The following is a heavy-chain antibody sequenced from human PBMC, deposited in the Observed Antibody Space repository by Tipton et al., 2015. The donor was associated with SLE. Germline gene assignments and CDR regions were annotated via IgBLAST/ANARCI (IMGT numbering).Heavy chain of an antibody. V-gene: IGHV4-34*01. CDR1: GGSFSGYF. J-gene: IGHJ5*02. Sequence: TLSLTCAVYGGSFSGYFWSWTRQLPDKGLEWIGEINHSGTTNCNPSLKSRVSISMETSKNQLSLKLSSVTAADTAVYYCARGGRGDGSNPFDPWGQGTLVTVSS. D-gene: IGHD4-23*01. CDR2: INHSGTT. CDR3: ARGGRGDGSNPFDP.